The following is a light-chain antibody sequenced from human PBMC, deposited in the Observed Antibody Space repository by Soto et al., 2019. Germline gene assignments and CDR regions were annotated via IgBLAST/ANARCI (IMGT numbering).Light chain of an antibody. V-gene: IGKV1-27*01. CDR2: AAS. J-gene: IGKJ4*01. CDR1: QGISNY. Sequence: DIHMTQSPSSLSASVGDRVTITCRASQGISNYLAWYQQIPGKVPKLLNSAASTLQSGVPSRFSGSGSGTDFTLTISSLQPEDVATYYCQKYTNVPAFGGGTKVEIK. CDR3: QKYTNVPA.